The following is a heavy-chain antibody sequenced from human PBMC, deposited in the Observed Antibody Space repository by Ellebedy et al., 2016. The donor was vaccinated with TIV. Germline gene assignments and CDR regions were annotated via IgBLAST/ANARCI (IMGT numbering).Heavy chain of an antibody. CDR2: ISTYNGDT. CDR3: AREAGDGYTPY. D-gene: IGHD5-24*01. CDR1: GYTFTSYG. V-gene: IGHV1-18*04. Sequence: AASVKVSCKASGYTFTSYGINWVRLAPGQGLEWMGWISTYNGDTKYTQRLQGRVTMTTDTSTSTAYMELRSLESDDTAVYFCAREAGDGYTPYWGQGTLVTVSS. J-gene: IGHJ4*02.